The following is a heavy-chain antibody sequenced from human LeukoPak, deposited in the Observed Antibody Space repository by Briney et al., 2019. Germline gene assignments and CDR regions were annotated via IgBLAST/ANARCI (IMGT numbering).Heavy chain of an antibody. CDR1: GGSISSSSDY. J-gene: IGHJ5*02. V-gene: IGHV4-39*01. Sequence: SETLSLTCTVSGGSISSSSDYWGWIRQPPGKGPEWIGSIYYSGSTYNNPSLKSRVTISVDTSKNQFSLKLSSVTAADTAVYYCARHDGPRVYSEFDPWGQGTLVTVSS. CDR3: ARHDGPRVYSEFDP. D-gene: IGHD6-13*01. CDR2: IYYSGST.